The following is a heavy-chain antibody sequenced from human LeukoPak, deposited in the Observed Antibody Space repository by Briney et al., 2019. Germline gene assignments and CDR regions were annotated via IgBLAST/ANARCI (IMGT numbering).Heavy chain of an antibody. Sequence: SETLSLTCAVYGGSFSGYYWSWIRQPPGKGLEWIGEINHSGSTNYNPSLKSRVTISVDTSKNQFSLKLSSVTAADTAVYYCARLRGGSYNYWGQGTLVTASS. J-gene: IGHJ4*02. CDR2: INHSGST. CDR3: ARLRGGSYNY. V-gene: IGHV4-34*01. CDR1: GGSFSGYY. D-gene: IGHD1-26*01.